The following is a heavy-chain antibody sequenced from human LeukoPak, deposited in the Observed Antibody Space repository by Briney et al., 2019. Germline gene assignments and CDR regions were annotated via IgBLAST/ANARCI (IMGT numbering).Heavy chain of an antibody. CDR1: GYSITSGYY. D-gene: IGHD1-26*01. CDR2: IYHSGST. Sequence: SETLSLTCIVSGYSITSGYYWGWIRQPPGEGLEWIGSIYHSGSTYYNPSLKSRVTISVDTTKNQFSLTLSSVTAADTAIYYCVKDYVGGARDQAFQNWGQGTLVTVSS. J-gene: IGHJ1*01. CDR3: VKDYVGGARDQAFQN. V-gene: IGHV4-38-2*02.